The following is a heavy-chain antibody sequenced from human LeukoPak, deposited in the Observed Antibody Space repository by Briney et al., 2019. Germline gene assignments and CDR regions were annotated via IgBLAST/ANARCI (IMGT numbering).Heavy chain of an antibody. CDR2: IYYSGST. V-gene: IGHV4-59*01. CDR3: ARASSSITLDYYDSSGYYFDAFDI. J-gene: IGHJ3*02. Sequence: SETPSLTCTVSGGSISSYYWSWIRQPPGKGLEWIGYIYYSGSTNYNPSLKSRVTISVDTSKNQFSLKLSSVTAADTAVYYCARASSSITLDYYDSSGYYFDAFDIWGQGTMVTVSS. CDR1: GGSISSYY. D-gene: IGHD3-22*01.